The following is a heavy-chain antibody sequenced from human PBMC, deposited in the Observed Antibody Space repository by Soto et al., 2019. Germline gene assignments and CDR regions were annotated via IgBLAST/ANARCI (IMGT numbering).Heavy chain of an antibody. V-gene: IGHV1-18*01. CDR2: ISTYTGNT. CDR3: VRDFTYDKSGYLGSL. J-gene: IGHJ1*01. D-gene: IGHD3-22*01. CDR1: GYNFDSYG. Sequence: ASVKVSCKASGYNFDSYGISWVRQAPGQGLQWMGWISTYTGNTHYSQNFQGRLRMTTDTSTKIAYLQLRSLRTDDTAVYYCVRDFTYDKSGYLGSLWGQGTQVTVSP.